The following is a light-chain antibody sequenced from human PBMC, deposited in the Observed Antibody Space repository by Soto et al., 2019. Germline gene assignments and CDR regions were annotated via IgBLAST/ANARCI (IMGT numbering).Light chain of an antibody. V-gene: IGLV2-8*01. CDR2: EVN. J-gene: IGLJ3*02. CDR1: SSDVGAYNS. Sequence: QSVLTQPPSASGSPGQSVTISCPGTSSDVGAYNSVSWYQQHPGKAPRLMIYEVNKRPSGVPDRFSGSKSGNMASLTVSGLQAEDEADYYCNSHGGSNNVWVFGGGTKLTVL. CDR3: NSHGGSNNVWV.